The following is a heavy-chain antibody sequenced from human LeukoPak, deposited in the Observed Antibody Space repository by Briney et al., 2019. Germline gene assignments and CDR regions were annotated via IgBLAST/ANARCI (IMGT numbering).Heavy chain of an antibody. Sequence: GGSLRLSCAASGFTFSTYAMHWVRQAPGKGLEWVAVISYHGSNKYYADSVKGRFTISRDNSKNTLYLQMNSLRVEDTAVYYCARPVVLGAYLRGAYYFDSWGQGTLVTVSS. D-gene: IGHD3-16*01. CDR1: GFTFSTYA. CDR2: ISYHGSNK. J-gene: IGHJ4*02. CDR3: ARPVVLGAYLRGAYYFDS. V-gene: IGHV3-30*03.